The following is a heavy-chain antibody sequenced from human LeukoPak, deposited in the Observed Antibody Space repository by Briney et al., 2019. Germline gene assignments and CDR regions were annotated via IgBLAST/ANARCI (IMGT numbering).Heavy chain of an antibody. V-gene: IGHV3-21*01. J-gene: IGHJ4*02. CDR2: ISSSSSYI. Sequence: PGGSLRLSCAASGFTFSSYSMNWVRQAPGKGLEWVSSISSSSSYIYYADSVKGRFIISRDNAKNSLYLQMNSLRAEDTAVYYCARDQAAETSFDYWGQGTLVTVSS. D-gene: IGHD6-13*01. CDR3: ARDQAAETSFDY. CDR1: GFTFSSYS.